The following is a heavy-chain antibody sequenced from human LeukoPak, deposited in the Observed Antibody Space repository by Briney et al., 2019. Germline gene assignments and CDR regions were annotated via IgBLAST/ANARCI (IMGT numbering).Heavy chain of an antibody. Sequence: GGSLRLSCAASGFTFSSYAMGWVRQAPGKGLEWVSAISGSGGSTYYADSVKSRFTISRDNSKNTLYLQMNSLRAEDTAVYYCAKDLYLQWLVPFSTGIYFDYWGQGTLVTVSS. D-gene: IGHD6-19*01. J-gene: IGHJ4*02. CDR2: ISGSGGST. CDR3: AKDLYLQWLVPFSTGIYFDY. CDR1: GFTFSSYA. V-gene: IGHV3-23*01.